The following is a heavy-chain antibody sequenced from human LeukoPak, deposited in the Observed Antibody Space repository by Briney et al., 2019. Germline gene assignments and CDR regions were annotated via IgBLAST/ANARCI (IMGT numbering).Heavy chain of an antibody. D-gene: IGHD6-6*01. CDR3: ARVRRVSSSYSTNYYYMDV. CDR1: GDSIPSYY. CDR2: ILYTGSA. J-gene: IGHJ6*03. Sequence: PSETLSLTCNVSGDSIPSYYWSWIRLPPGKRLEWIGFILYTGSANYNPSLESRISISVDTSKSQFSLTVKSVTAADTAVYYCARVRRVSSSYSTNYYYMDVWGKGTTVTVSS. V-gene: IGHV4-59*01.